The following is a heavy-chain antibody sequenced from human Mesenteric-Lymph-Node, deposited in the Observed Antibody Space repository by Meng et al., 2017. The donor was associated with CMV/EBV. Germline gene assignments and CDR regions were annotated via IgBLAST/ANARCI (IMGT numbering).Heavy chain of an antibody. Sequence: SETLSLTCAVYGGSFSGYYWSWIRQPPGKGLEWIGEINHSGSTNYNPSLKSRVTISVDTSKNQFSLKLSSVTAADTAVYYCARTSHDYGDFDYWGQGTLVTVSS. J-gene: IGHJ4*02. CDR2: INHSGST. CDR3: ARTSHDYGDFDY. V-gene: IGHV4-34*01. CDR1: GGSFSGYY. D-gene: IGHD4-17*01.